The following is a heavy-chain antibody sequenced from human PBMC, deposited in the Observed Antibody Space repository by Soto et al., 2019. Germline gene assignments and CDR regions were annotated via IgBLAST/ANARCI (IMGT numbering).Heavy chain of an antibody. Sequence: GGSLRLSFAASGFSLRNYWMHWIRHAPGKGLVWVSRINSDGSSTSYADSGKGRFTISRDNAKNTLYLQMNSLRAEDTAVYYCAKDPLQGYGIYFDYWGQGTLVTVSS. J-gene: IGHJ4*02. V-gene: IGHV3-74*01. CDR3: AKDPLQGYGIYFDY. D-gene: IGHD4-17*01. CDR1: GFSLRNYW. CDR2: INSDGSST.